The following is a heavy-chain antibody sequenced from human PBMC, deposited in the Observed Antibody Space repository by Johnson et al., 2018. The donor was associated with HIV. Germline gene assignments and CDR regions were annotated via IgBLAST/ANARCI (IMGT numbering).Heavy chain of an antibody. J-gene: IGHJ3*01. D-gene: IGHD3-10*01. Sequence: QVQLVESGGGVVQPGRSLRLSCAASGFTFSSYAMHWVRQAPGKGLEWVAFIRFDGSIEYQRDSVKGRFTVSRDDSKNSVYLQMSSLKTEDTAVYYCTRDRDGVGVSWGQGTMVTVSS. V-gene: IGHV3-33*08. CDR3: TRDRDGVGVS. CDR1: GFTFSSYA. CDR2: IRFDGSIE.